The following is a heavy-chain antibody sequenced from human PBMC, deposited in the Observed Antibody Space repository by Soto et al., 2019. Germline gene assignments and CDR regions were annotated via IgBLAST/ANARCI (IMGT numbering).Heavy chain of an antibody. J-gene: IGHJ5*02. Sequence: SETLSLTCTVSGDSIGTTHSYWAWIRQSPGKGLEWIGNIHYSGSTYYNPSLKSRVTISVDTSKNQFSLKLSSVTAADTAVYYCALSLYSFPWFDPWGQGTLVTVSS. D-gene: IGHD2-8*01. CDR3: ALSLYSFPWFDP. V-gene: IGHV4-39*07. CDR1: GDSIGTTHSY. CDR2: IHYSGST.